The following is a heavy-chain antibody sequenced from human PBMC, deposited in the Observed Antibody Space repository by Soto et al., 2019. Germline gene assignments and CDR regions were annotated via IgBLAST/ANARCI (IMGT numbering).Heavy chain of an antibody. CDR2: ISYDGSNK. Sequence: QVQLVESGGGVVQPGRSLRLSCAASGFTFSSYGMHWVRQAPGKGLEWVAVISYDGSNKYYADSVKGRFTISRDNSKNTLYLQMNGLRAEDTAVYYCAKDLPDSSGWYPWFDPWGQGTLVTVSS. CDR1: GFTFSSYG. D-gene: IGHD6-19*01. V-gene: IGHV3-30*18. J-gene: IGHJ5*02. CDR3: AKDLPDSSGWYPWFDP.